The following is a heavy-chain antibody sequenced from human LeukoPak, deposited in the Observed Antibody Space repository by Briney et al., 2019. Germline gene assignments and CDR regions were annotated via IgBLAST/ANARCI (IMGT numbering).Heavy chain of an antibody. D-gene: IGHD6-19*01. CDR1: GYTFTGYY. Sequence: ASVKVSCKASGYTFTGYYMHWVRQAPRQGLEWMGWINPNSGGTNYAQKFQGWVTMTRDTSISTAYMELSRLRSDDTAVYYCARGYSSGWYYFDYWGQGTLVTVSS. CDR2: INPNSGGT. J-gene: IGHJ4*02. V-gene: IGHV1-2*04. CDR3: ARGYSSGWYYFDY.